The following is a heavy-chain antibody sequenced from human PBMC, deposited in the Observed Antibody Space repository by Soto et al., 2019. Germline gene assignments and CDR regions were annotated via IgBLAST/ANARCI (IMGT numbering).Heavy chain of an antibody. J-gene: IGHJ4*02. CDR3: ARGWGSPHFDY. Sequence: SETLSLTCTVSGGSISSGDYYWSWIRQPPGEGLEWIGYIYYSGSTYYNPSLNSRLTISVDTSKNQFSLKLSSVTAADTAVYYCARGWGSPHFDYWGQGTLVTVSS. V-gene: IGHV4-30-4*01. CDR1: GGSISSGDYY. CDR2: IYYSGST. D-gene: IGHD3-16*01.